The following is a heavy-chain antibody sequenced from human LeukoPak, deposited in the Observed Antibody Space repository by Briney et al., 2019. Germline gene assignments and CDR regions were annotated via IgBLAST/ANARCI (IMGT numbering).Heavy chain of an antibody. Sequence: GGSLRLSCTASGFTFGDYAMSWVRQAPGKGLEWVGFIRSKAYGGTTEYAASVKGRFTISRDGSKSIAYLQMNSLKTEDTAVYYCTRGYSYDPFDYWGQGTLVTVSS. D-gene: IGHD5-18*01. CDR1: GFTFGDYA. V-gene: IGHV3-49*04. CDR3: TRGYSYDPFDY. J-gene: IGHJ4*02. CDR2: IRSKAYGGTT.